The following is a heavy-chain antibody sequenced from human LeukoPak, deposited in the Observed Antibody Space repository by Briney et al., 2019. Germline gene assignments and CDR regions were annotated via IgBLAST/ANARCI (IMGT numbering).Heavy chain of an antibody. CDR3: ARLPTGFPNWFAP. Sequence: SETLSLTCTVSGGSISSGGYYWSWIRQHPGKGLEWIGTIYHSGTTYYNPSFGSRLTISVDTSKNRFSLKLTSVTAADTAVYFCARLPTGFPNWFAPWGQGRLVTVSS. D-gene: IGHD2-8*02. CDR2: IYHSGTT. J-gene: IGHJ5*02. CDR1: GGSISSGGYY. V-gene: IGHV4-39*01.